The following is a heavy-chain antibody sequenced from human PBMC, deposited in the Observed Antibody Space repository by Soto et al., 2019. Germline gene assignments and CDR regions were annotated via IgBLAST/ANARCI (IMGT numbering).Heavy chain of an antibody. J-gene: IGHJ6*02. D-gene: IGHD2-2*02. Sequence: GESLKISCKGSGYSFTSYWIGWVRQMPGKGLEWMGIIYPGDPDTRYSPSFQGQVTISADKSISTACLQWSSLKASDTAMYYCARLSGCSSTSCYTHMDVWGQGTTVTVSS. CDR3: ARLSGCSSTSCYTHMDV. V-gene: IGHV5-51*01. CDR1: GYSFTSYW. CDR2: IYPGDPDT.